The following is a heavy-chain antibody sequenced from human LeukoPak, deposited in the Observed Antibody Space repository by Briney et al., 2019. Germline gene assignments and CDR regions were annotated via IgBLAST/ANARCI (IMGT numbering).Heavy chain of an antibody. J-gene: IGHJ3*02. CDR1: GFSLTTYE. CDR3: ARDRRVGATWSVGAFDI. D-gene: IGHD1-26*01. CDR2: ISSGDSI. V-gene: IGHV3-48*03. Sequence: GGSLRLSCAASGFSLTTYEMNWVRQAPGKGLEWVSYISSGDSIYYADSVKGRFTISRDNAKNSLSLQMNSLRAEDTAIYYCARDRRVGATWSVGAFDIWGQGTTVTVSS.